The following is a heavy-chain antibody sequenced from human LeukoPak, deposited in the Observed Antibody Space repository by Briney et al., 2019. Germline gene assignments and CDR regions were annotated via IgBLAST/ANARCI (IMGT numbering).Heavy chain of an antibody. Sequence: GGSLRLSCAASGFTFSSYDMHWVRQATGKGLEWVSAIGTAGDTYYPGSVKGRFTISRENAKNSLYLQMNSLRAGDTAVYYCARGRGSALGYSHGELDYWGQGTLVTVSS. D-gene: IGHD5-18*01. CDR1: GFTFSSYD. CDR2: IGTAGDT. V-gene: IGHV3-13*01. CDR3: ARGRGSALGYSHGELDY. J-gene: IGHJ4*02.